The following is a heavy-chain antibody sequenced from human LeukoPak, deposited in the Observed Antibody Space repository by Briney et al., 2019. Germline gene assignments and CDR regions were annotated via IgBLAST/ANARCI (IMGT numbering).Heavy chain of an antibody. J-gene: IGHJ4*02. CDR1: GGSFSGYY. V-gene: IGHV4-34*01. D-gene: IGHD3-10*01. CDR2: INHSGST. Sequence: SETLSLTCAVYGGSFSGYYWSWIRQPPGKGLEWIGEINHSGSTNYNPSLKSRVTISVDTSKNQFSLKLSSVTAAGTAVYYCARIKYGSGSYYNARLRPVFDYWGQGTLVTVS. CDR3: ARIKYGSGSYYNARLRPVFDY.